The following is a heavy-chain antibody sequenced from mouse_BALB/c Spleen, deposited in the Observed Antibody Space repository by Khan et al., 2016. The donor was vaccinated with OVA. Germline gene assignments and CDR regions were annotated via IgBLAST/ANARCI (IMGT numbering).Heavy chain of an antibody. CDR2: IWAGGST. CDR3: ARLEDM. CDR1: GFSLTSYG. J-gene: IGHJ2*01. Sequence: QVQLKQSGPGLVAPSQSLSITCTVSGFSLTSYGVHWVRQPPGKGLEWLGVIWAGGSTTYNSALMSRLIISKDNSKSQVFLNMNSLQTDDTDMYDCARLEDMWGQGTTLTVSS. V-gene: IGHV2-9*02.